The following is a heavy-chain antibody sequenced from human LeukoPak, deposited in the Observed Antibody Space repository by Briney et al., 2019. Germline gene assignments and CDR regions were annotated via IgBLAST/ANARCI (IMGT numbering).Heavy chain of an antibody. CDR1: GYTFTNYG. D-gene: IGHD1-26*01. J-gene: IGHJ5*02. Sequence: ASVTVSCKASGYTFTNYGISWVRQAPGQGLEWMGWISTNSDIRTYAQTLQGRFTMTTDTATTTDYMELNNLTFDDTAVYYCARDWDAMNNCFDPWGQGTPVTVSS. CDR2: ISTNSDIR. V-gene: IGHV1-18*01. CDR3: ARDWDAMNNCFDP.